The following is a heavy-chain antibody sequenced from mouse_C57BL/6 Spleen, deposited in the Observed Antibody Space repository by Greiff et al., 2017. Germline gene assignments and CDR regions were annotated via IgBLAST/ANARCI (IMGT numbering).Heavy chain of an antibody. V-gene: IGHV1-26*01. J-gene: IGHJ2*01. Sequence: VQLQQSGPELVKPWASVKISCKASGYTFTDYYMNWVKQIHGNSLEWIGDINPNNGGTSYNQKFKGKATLTVEKSSSTAYMELRSLTSEDSAVDYCARGDYDLYYFDYWGQGTTLTVSS. CDR1: GYTFTDYY. CDR3: ARGDYDLYYFDY. CDR2: INPNNGGT. D-gene: IGHD2-4*01.